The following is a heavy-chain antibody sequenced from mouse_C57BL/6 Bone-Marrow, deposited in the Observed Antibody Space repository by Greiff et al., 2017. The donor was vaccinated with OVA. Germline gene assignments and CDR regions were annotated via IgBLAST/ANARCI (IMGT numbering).Heavy chain of an antibody. J-gene: IGHJ1*03. Sequence: LVESGAELARPGASVKLSCKASGYTFTSYGISWVKQRTGQGLEWIGEIYPRSGNTYYNEKFKGKATLTADKSSSTAYMELRSLTSEDSAVYCCARVGYYGSSHWYFDVWGTGTTVTVSS. CDR2: IYPRSGNT. D-gene: IGHD1-1*01. V-gene: IGHV1-81*01. CDR3: ARVGYYGSSHWYFDV. CDR1: GYTFTSYG.